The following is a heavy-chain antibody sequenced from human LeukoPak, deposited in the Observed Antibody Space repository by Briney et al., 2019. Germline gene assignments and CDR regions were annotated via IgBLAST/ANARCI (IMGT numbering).Heavy chain of an antibody. CDR1: GYTFTSYY. J-gene: IGHJ5*02. Sequence: ASVTVSCKASGYTFTSYYLHWVRQAPGQGLEWMGWIYPKTGGTSYAQKFQGRVTMTRDTSISTAYMELIGLRSDDTAVYYCAGPWDQVGFDPWGQGTLVSVSS. V-gene: IGHV1-2*02. CDR3: AGPWDQVGFDP. D-gene: IGHD1-26*01. CDR2: IYPKTGGT.